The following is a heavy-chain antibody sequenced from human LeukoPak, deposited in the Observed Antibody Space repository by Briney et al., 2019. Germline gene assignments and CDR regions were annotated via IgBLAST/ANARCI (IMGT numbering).Heavy chain of an antibody. CDR2: ISSSSSYI. D-gene: IGHD5-12*01. V-gene: IGHV3-21*04. Sequence: GGSLRLSCAASGFTFSSYSMNWVRQAPGKGLEWVSSISSSSSYIYYADSVKGRFTISRDNAKNSLYLQMNSLRAEDTAVYYCARVAPRGYSGYDDYFDYWGQGTLVTVSS. CDR3: ARVAPRGYSGYDDYFDY. CDR1: GFTFSSYS. J-gene: IGHJ4*02.